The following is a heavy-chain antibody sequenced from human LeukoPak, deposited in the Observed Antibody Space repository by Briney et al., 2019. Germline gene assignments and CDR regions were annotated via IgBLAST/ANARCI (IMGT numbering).Heavy chain of an antibody. J-gene: IGHJ4*02. CDR3: ARGPPRKPVCFDY. CDR2: ISSSSSYI. CDR1: GFTFSSYS. V-gene: IGHV3-21*01. Sequence: GGSLRLSCAASGFTFSSYSMNWVRQAPGKGLEWVSSISSSSSYIYYADSVKGRFTISRDNAKNSLYLQMNSLRAEDTAVYYCARGPPRKPVCFDYWGQGTLVTVSS. D-gene: IGHD1-14*01.